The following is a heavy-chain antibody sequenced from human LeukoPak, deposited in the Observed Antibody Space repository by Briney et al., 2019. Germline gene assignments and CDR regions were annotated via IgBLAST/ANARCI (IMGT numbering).Heavy chain of an antibody. V-gene: IGHV3-23*01. CDR1: GFTFRSYA. Sequence: GGSLRLSCAGYGFTFRSYAMSWVRQAPGKGLEWVSVISGSGNSTYYADSVKGRFTISRDSSKNTLSLQMNSLRAEDTAVYYCAKFGNIVVVPAAVDYWGQGTLVTVSS. CDR2: ISGSGNST. CDR3: AKFGNIVVVPAAVDY. D-gene: IGHD2-2*01. J-gene: IGHJ4*02.